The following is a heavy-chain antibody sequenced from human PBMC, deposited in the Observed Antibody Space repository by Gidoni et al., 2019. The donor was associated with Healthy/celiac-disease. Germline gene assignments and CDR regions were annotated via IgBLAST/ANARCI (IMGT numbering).Heavy chain of an antibody. D-gene: IGHD6-19*01. CDR1: GYTFTRYY. J-gene: IGHJ4*02. V-gene: IGHV1-46*01. CDR2: INPSGGSA. CDR3: ARDRDSSGWYDY. Sequence: QVQLVQSGAEVKKPGASVMVSCKASGYTFTRYYMHWVRQVPGQGLEWMGIINPSGGSASYAQKFQGRVTMTRDTSTSTVYMELSSLRSEETAVYYCARDRDSSGWYDYWGQGTLVTVSS.